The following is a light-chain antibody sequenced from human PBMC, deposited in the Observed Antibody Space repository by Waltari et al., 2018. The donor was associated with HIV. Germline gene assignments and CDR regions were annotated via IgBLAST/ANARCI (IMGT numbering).Light chain of an antibody. Sequence: EIVLTQSPGTLSLSPGDGATLSCRASQSVSSSYLAWYQQKPGRAPRLLIYGVSSRATGIPDRFSGSGSGTDFTLIISRLEPEDFAVYYCQQYGSSPPITFGQGTRLESK. CDR1: QSVSSSY. CDR3: QQYGSSPPIT. CDR2: GVS. J-gene: IGKJ5*01. V-gene: IGKV3-20*01.